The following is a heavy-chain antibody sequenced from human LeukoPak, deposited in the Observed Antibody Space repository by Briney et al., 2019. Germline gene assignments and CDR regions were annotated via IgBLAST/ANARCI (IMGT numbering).Heavy chain of an antibody. V-gene: IGHV3-53*05. J-gene: IGHJ4*02. Sequence: SCKASGYTFTSYGISWVRQAPGKGLEWVSVIYGGGNTYTADSVKGRFTISRDNSKNTLYLQMNSLRAEDTAVYYCARDHHYYDSSGYSYYFDYWGQGTLVTVSS. CDR2: IYGGGNT. CDR3: ARDHHYYDSSGYSYYFDY. CDR1: GYTFTSYG. D-gene: IGHD3-22*01.